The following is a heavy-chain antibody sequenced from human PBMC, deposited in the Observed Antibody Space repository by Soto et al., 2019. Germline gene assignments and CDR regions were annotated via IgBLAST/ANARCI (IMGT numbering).Heavy chain of an antibody. CDR2: ISGSGDNA. J-gene: IGHJ4*02. CDR1: GFIFSSYV. CDR3: ARQSRGGITDY. Sequence: EVQLLESGGDLVQPGGSLRLSCTVSGFIFSSYVMSWVRQAPGKGLEWVSDISGSGDNAYYADSVKGRFTNSRDNSKNTLYLQMNSLSAGDTAVYYCARQSRGGITDYWGQVTLVTVSS. D-gene: IGHD3-16*01. V-gene: IGHV3-23*01.